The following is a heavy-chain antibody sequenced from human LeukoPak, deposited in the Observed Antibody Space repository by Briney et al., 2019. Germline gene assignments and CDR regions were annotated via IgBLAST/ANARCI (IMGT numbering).Heavy chain of an antibody. CDR3: ARELLGYGDRDGY. CDR2: ISSSSSYI. J-gene: IGHJ4*02. V-gene: IGHV3-21*01. CDR1: GCTFSSYS. Sequence: GGSLRLSCAASGCTFSSYSMNWVRQAPGKGLEWVSSISSSSSYIYYADSVKGRFTISRDNAKNSLYLQMNSLRAEDTAVYYCARELLGYGDRDGYWGQGTLVTVSS. D-gene: IGHD4-17*01.